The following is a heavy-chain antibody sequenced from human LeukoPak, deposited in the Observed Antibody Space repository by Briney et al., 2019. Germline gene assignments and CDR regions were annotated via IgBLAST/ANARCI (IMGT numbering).Heavy chain of an antibody. Sequence: PGGSLRLSCAASGFTFSSYAMSWVRQAPGKGLEWVAVISYDGSNKYYADSVKGRFTISRDNSKNTLYLQMNSLRAEDTAVYYCARDLFPPGPDCSSTSCYNAYWGQGTLVTVSS. CDR2: ISYDGSNK. CDR1: GFTFSSYA. D-gene: IGHD2-2*02. CDR3: ARDLFPPGPDCSSTSCYNAY. J-gene: IGHJ4*02. V-gene: IGHV3-30-3*01.